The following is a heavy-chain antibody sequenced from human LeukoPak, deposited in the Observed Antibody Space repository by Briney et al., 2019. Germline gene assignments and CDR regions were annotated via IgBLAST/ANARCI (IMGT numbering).Heavy chain of an antibody. CDR3: ARDRRRDLLHAFDI. D-gene: IGHD3-10*01. J-gene: IGHJ3*02. CDR1: GGSISSYY. V-gene: IGHV4-4*07. CDR2: VYTSGST. Sequence: SETLSLTCTVSGGSISSYYWSWIRQPAGKGREWIGRVYTSGSTNYNPSLKSRVTMSLDTSKNQFSLKMSSVTAADTAVYYCARDRRRDLLHAFDIWGQGTMVTVS.